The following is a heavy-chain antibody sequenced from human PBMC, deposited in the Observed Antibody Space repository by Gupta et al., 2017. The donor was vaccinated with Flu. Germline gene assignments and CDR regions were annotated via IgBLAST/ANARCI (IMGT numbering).Heavy chain of an antibody. CDR3: AREAGHHDIWNPFHSYGMDI. Sequence: QVQLVESGGGVVQPGRSLRLTCAGPGFSFSNYVFHWVRQAPGKGLEWVAVIWHDGSRQYYEDSVKGRFTISRDNSNNMLYLQLNTLRADDTAVYYCAREAGHHDIWNPFHSYGMDIWGQGTTVTVSS. CDR2: IWHDGSRQ. D-gene: IGHD3-3*01. CDR1: GFSFSNYV. V-gene: IGHV3-33*01. J-gene: IGHJ6*02.